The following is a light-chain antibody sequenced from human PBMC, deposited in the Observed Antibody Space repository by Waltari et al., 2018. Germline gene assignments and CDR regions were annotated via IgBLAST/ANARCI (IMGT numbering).Light chain of an antibody. J-gene: IGKJ1*01. CDR1: QSVLYSSNNKNY. CDR3: QQYYNTPRT. V-gene: IGKV4-1*01. Sequence: DIVMTQSPDSLAVSLGERATINCESSQSVLYSSNNKNYLAWYQQKPGQPPKLLIYWASTREARCPDRFIGSGSGTDFTLTINTLQAEDVAVYYCQQYYNTPRTFGQGTKVEIK. CDR2: WAS.